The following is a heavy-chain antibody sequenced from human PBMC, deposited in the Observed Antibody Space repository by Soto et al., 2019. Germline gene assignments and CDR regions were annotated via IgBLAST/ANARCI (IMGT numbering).Heavy chain of an antibody. D-gene: IGHD3-22*01. V-gene: IGHV4-39*07. CDR1: GDSISNSRFS. Sequence: PSETLSLTCSASGDSISNSRFSWAWIRQPPXKRLEWIESLYNTGHAYYNQSLQSRVTISVDTSKNQFYMKLTYLRAAAAALYYSERDFFDSSEYTTNWFDTWGQGTLVTVS. J-gene: IGHJ5*02. CDR3: ERDFFDSSEYTTNWFDT. CDR2: LYNTGHA.